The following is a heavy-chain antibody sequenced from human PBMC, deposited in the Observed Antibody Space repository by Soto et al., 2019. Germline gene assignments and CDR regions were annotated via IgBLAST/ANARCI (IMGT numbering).Heavy chain of an antibody. V-gene: IGHV3-23*01. CDR2: ISGSGGST. D-gene: IGHD3-16*01. Sequence: GGSLRLSFAASGVTFSSYAMSWVRQAPGKGLEWVSAISGSGGSTYYADSVKGRFTISRDNAENSLYLQMNSLGAEDTALYYCAISQDRGGRTTFIYWGQGTQVTVS. CDR3: AISQDRGGRTTFIY. J-gene: IGHJ4*02. CDR1: GVTFSSYA.